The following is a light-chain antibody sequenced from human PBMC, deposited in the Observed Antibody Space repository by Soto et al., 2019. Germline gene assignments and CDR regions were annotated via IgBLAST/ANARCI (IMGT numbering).Light chain of an antibody. CDR2: DDS. J-gene: IGLJ1*01. V-gene: IGLV3-21*02. Sequence: SYEVAQPPSVSVAPGQTARITWGGNNIGSKSVHWYQQKPGQAPVLVVYDDSDRPSGIPERFSGSNSGNTATLTISSVEAGDEADYYCQVWDSSSDPYVFGTGTKVTVL. CDR1: NIGSKS. CDR3: QVWDSSSDPYV.